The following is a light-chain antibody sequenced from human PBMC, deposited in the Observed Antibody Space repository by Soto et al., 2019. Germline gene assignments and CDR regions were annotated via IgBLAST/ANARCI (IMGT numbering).Light chain of an antibody. CDR3: QQYDRSPPT. CDR1: QSINNNY. V-gene: IGKV3-20*01. Sequence: EIVLTQSPGSLSLSPGERGTLSCMASQSINNNYLAWYQQKPGQAPRLLIRGASSRATGIPDRFSGSGSGTDFTLTITRLEPEDPAAYYCQQYDRSPPTFGQGTRLEI. J-gene: IGKJ5*01. CDR2: GAS.